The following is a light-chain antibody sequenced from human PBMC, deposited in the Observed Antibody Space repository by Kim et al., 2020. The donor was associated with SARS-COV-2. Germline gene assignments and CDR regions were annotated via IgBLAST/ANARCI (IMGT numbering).Light chain of an antibody. Sequence: SSELTQDPAVSVALGQTVRITCQGDSLRAYYASWYQQKPGQAPILVIYGKNNRPSGIPDRFSGSSSGNTASLTVTGAQAVDEAYYYCNSRDNSGDHVVFGGGTKLIVL. J-gene: IGLJ2*01. V-gene: IGLV3-19*01. CDR3: NSRDNSGDHVV. CDR2: GKN. CDR1: SLRAYY.